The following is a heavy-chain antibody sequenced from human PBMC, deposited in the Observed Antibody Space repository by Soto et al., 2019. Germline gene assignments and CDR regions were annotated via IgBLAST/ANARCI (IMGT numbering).Heavy chain of an antibody. J-gene: IGHJ4*01. D-gene: IGHD5-18*01. CDR2: FHFSGST. CDR3: ARASGYSYGYDDFFDN. V-gene: IGHV4-59*01. Sequence: PSETLSLTCTVSGGSINGYYWTRLRQSPTNGLEWIGYFHFSGSTKYNPSLERRLTISADTSKNQISLTLSPVTAADAAVYYCARASGYSYGYDDFFDNWGQGTLVTVSS. CDR1: GGSINGYY.